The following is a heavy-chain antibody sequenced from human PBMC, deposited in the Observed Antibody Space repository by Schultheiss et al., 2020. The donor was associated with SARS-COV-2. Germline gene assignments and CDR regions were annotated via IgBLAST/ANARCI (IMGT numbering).Heavy chain of an antibody. J-gene: IGHJ4*02. CDR1: GGSISSYY. CDR2: IYYSGST. D-gene: IGHD1-14*01. Sequence: SQTLSLTCTVSGGSISSYYWSWIRQPAGKGLEWIGYIYYSGSTYYNPSLKSRVTISVDTSKNQFSLKLSSVTAADTAVYYCVGGARTNHCQYWGQGTLVTVSS. V-gene: IGHV4-59*06. CDR3: VGGARTNHCQY.